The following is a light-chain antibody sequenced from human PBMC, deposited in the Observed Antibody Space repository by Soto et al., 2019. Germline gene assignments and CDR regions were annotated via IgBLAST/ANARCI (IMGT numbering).Light chain of an antibody. CDR3: SSFTTDSTYV. J-gene: IGLJ1*01. CDR1: SSDVGGYSY. V-gene: IGLV2-14*01. Sequence: QSALTQPASVSGSPGQSITVSCTGTSSDVGGYSYVSWYQQHPGKVPKLMIYTVSSRPSGVSQRFSGSKSGNTASLTISGLQAEDEADYYCSSFTTDSTYVFGTGTKLTVL. CDR2: TVS.